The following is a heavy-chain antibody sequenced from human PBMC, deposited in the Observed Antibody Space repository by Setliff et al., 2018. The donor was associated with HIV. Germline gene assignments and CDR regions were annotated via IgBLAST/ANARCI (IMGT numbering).Heavy chain of an antibody. D-gene: IGHD3-3*01. CDR1: GASLSGSY. Sequence: SETLSLTCAVYGASLSGSYWTWMRQSPGKGLEWIGELNQSGGSNYNPSLQTRVTISVDASKNQFSLKLSSVTAADTAVYYCARAPITIFGVIIIPVYFDYWGQGTLVTVSS. V-gene: IGHV4-34*01. CDR2: LNQSGGS. CDR3: ARAPITIFGVIIIPVYFDY. J-gene: IGHJ4*02.